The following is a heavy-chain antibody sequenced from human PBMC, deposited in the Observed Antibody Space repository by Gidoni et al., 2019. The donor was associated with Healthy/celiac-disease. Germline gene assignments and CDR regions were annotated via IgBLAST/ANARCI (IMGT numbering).Heavy chain of an antibody. CDR3: ARDRAIVVVPAAWFDP. Sequence: QVQLQESGPGLVKPSQTLSLTCTVSGGSISSGGYYWIWIRQHPGKGLEWIGYIYYSGSTSYNPSLKSRVTISVDTSKNQFSLKLSSVTAADTAVYYCARDRAIVVVPAAWFDPWGQGTLVTVSS. CDR2: IYYSGST. J-gene: IGHJ5*02. V-gene: IGHV4-31*03. CDR1: GGSISSGGYY. D-gene: IGHD2-2*01.